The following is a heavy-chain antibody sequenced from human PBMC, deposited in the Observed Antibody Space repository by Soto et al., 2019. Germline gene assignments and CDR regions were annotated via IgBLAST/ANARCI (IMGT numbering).Heavy chain of an antibody. Sequence: QVQLQESGPGLVKPSETLSLTCTVSGASVSSGTYYWSWIRQPPGKALEWIGYIYYSGSTNYNPSLKSRVTISVDTSKNQFSLRLSSVTAADTAMYYCAREIVTYNWNDGDYYSNGMDVWGQGTTVTVSS. D-gene: IGHD1-20*01. CDR3: AREIVTYNWNDGDYYSNGMDV. CDR1: GASVSSGTYY. J-gene: IGHJ6*02. V-gene: IGHV4-61*01. CDR2: IYYSGST.